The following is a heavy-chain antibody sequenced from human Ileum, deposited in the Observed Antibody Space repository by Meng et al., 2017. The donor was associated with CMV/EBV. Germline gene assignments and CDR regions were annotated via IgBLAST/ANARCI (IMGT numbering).Heavy chain of an antibody. J-gene: IGHJ4*02. Sequence: GESLKISCQGSGSSFTNYWIAWVRQMPGKGLEWMGIIHPANSDTRYSPSFQGQVTISADKSITTAYLQWSSLKASDTAMYYCARQGGSSWYVDHWGQGTLVTSPQ. CDR1: GSSFTNYW. V-gene: IGHV5-51*01. D-gene: IGHD6-13*01. CDR2: IHPANSDT. CDR3: ARQGGSSWYVDH.